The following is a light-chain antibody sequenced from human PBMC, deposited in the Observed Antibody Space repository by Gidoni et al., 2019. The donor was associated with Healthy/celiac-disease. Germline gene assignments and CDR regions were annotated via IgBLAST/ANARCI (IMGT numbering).Light chain of an antibody. CDR2: ASS. Sequence: DIQMTQSPSSLSAAIGDRVTITCRASQSISRYLNWYQQKPGKAPKLLIYASSSLHSGVPSRFTGSGSGTDFTLTISSLQPEDFATYYCQQTYNTPDTFGQGTKLEIK. CDR3: QQTYNTPDT. CDR1: QSISRY. V-gene: IGKV1-39*01. J-gene: IGKJ2*01.